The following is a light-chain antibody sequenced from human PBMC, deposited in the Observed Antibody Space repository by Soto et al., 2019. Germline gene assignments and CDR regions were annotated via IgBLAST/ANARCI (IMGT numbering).Light chain of an antibody. CDR3: LQHNSLPYT. CDR1: QGIRSY. Sequence: DIQMTQSPSSLSASVGDRVTITCRASQGIRSYLGWYQQKPGKAPKRLIYAESSLQSGVPSRFNGSGFGTEFTLTISILHPKDFATYYCLQHNSLPYTFGQGTRQEIK. CDR2: AES. V-gene: IGKV1-17*01. J-gene: IGKJ2*01.